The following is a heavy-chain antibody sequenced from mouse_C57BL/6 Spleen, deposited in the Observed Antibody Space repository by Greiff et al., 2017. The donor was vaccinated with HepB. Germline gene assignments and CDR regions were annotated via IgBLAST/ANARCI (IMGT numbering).Heavy chain of an antibody. CDR2: IYPGSGST. Sequence: QVQLQQPGAELVKPGASVKMSCKASGYTFTSYWITWVKQRPGQGLEWIGDIYPGSGSTNYNEKFKSKATLTVDTSSSTAYMQLSSLTSEDSAVYYCAREGITTVVGRYFDVWGTGTTVTVSS. CDR1: GYTFTSYW. D-gene: IGHD1-1*01. CDR3: AREGITTVVGRYFDV. V-gene: IGHV1-55*01. J-gene: IGHJ1*03.